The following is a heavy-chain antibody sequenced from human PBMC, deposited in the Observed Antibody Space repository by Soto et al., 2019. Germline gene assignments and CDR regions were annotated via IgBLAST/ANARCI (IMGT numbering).Heavy chain of an antibody. CDR1: GFTFSSYA. Sequence: GGSLRLSCAAPGFTFSSYAMSWVRQAPGKGLEWVSAISGSGGSTYYADSVKGRFTISRDNSKNTLYLQMNSLRAEDTAVYYCAKGAGYSSSWYTYYFDYWGQGTLVTVSS. D-gene: IGHD6-13*01. CDR2: ISGSGGST. J-gene: IGHJ4*02. V-gene: IGHV3-23*01. CDR3: AKGAGYSSSWYTYYFDY.